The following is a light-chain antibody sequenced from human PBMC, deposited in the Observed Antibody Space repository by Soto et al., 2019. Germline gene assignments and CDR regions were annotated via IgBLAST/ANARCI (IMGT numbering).Light chain of an antibody. Sequence: DVLVTQSPLSLPVTLVQPASVSCESPQGLLYSDGNTYLYWFHQRPGPPPRRLIHRVSNRDSGAPERFSGNGSDTDFTPNISRVEAEDAGVYYCLQDTHWPHTFGQGTKVDIK. V-gene: IGKV2-30*01. CDR1: QGLLYSDGNTY. J-gene: IGKJ2*01. CDR2: RVS. CDR3: LQDTHWPHT.